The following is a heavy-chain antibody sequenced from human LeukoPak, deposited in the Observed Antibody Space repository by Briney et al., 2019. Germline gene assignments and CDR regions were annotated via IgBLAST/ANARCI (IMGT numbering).Heavy chain of an antibody. CDR3: ARGPHRYCSGGSCVIDY. CDR1: GYTFTSYD. J-gene: IGHJ4*02. CDR2: MNPNSGNT. D-gene: IGHD2-15*01. V-gene: IGHV1-8*01. Sequence: GASVKVSCKASGYTFTSYDINWVRQATGQGLEWMGWMNPNSGNTGYAQKFQGRVTMTRNTSISTAYMELSSLRSEDTAVYYCARGPHRYCSGGSCVIDYWGQGTPVTVSS.